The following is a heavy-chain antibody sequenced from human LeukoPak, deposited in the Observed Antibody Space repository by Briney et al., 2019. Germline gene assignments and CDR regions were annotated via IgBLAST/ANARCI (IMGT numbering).Heavy chain of an antibody. CDR2: INSDGSST. CDR1: GFTFSNYW. D-gene: IGHD1-26*01. V-gene: IGHV3-74*01. CDR3: ARVRSGSSAGNYGMDV. Sequence: GGSLRLSCAASGFTFSNYWMHWVRQAPGKGLVWVSRINSDGSSTTYADSVKGRFTISRDNAKNTLYVQMNSLRAEDTAVYYCARVRSGSSAGNYGMDVWGQGTTVIVSS. J-gene: IGHJ6*02.